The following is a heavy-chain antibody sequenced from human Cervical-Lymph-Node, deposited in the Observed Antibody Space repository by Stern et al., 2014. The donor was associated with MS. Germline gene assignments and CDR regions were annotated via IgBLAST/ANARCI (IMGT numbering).Heavy chain of an antibody. D-gene: IGHD3-16*01. CDR1: GGTFSSDV. CDR3: ATTFR. Sequence: VQLVESGAEVKKPGSSVKVSCKASGGTFSSDVISWVRQAPGQGLDCMREISPTFGTTNYAQKFQGRVKITADESMSTAYMELSSLRSEDTALYYCATTFRWGQGTLITVSS. J-gene: IGHJ4*02. V-gene: IGHV1-69*01. CDR2: ISPTFGTT.